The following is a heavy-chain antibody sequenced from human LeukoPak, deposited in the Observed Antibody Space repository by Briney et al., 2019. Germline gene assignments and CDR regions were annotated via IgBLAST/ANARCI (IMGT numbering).Heavy chain of an antibody. Sequence: SETLSLTCAVYGGSFSAYYWSGIRQPPGKGLEWIGEINHSGSTNYNPSLKSRVTISVDTSKNQFSLKLSSVTAADTAVYYCARGLRSQAAAGTHWGQGTLVTVSS. V-gene: IGHV4-34*01. CDR1: GGSFSAYY. J-gene: IGHJ1*01. D-gene: IGHD6-13*01. CDR3: ARGLRSQAAAGTH. CDR2: INHSGST.